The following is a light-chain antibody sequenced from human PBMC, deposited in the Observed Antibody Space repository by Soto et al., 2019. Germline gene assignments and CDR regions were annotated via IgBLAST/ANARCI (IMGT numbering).Light chain of an antibody. CDR2: LGS. Sequence: EIVMTQSPLSLSVTPGEPASISCRSSQSLLHSNGYNYLDLYLQKPGQTPQLLIYLGSNRASGVPDRFSVIGSGTDFTLEISSVEAEDVGVYDCMQALQTWTFCPGTKVDIK. V-gene: IGKV2-28*01. J-gene: IGKJ1*01. CDR3: MQALQTWT. CDR1: QSLLHSNGYNY.